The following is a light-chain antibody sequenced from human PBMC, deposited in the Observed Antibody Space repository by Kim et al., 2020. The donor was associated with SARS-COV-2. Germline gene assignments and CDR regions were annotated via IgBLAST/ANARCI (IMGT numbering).Light chain of an antibody. CDR2: EVN. CDR3: CSYAGSNRHL. Sequence: QSALTQPPSASGSPGQSVTISCTGISSDVDNYNYVSWYQQHPGKAPKLMIYEVNKRPSGVPDRFSGSKSGNTASLTVSGLQAEDEGDYYCCSYAGSNRHLFGTGTKVSVL. J-gene: IGLJ1*01. CDR1: SSDVDNYNY. V-gene: IGLV2-8*01.